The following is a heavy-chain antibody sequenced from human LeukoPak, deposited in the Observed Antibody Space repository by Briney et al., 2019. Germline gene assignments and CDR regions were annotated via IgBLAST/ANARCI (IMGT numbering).Heavy chain of an antibody. CDR3: ASLGYSGSYFDY. CDR2: IYYSGST. D-gene: IGHD1-26*01. V-gene: IGHV4-34*01. CDR1: GGPFSGYS. J-gene: IGHJ4*02. Sequence: PPETLYLTCGVYGGPFSGYSWSWIRQPPGKGLEWIGSIYYSGSTYYNPSLKSRVTISVDTSKNQFSLKLSSVTAADTAVYYCASLGYSGSYFDYWGQGTLVTVSS.